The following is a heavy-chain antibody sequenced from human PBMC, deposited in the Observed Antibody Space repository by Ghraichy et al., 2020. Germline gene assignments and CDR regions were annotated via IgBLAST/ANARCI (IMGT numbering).Heavy chain of an antibody. CDR3: ARHSGAGLWFGEPAPSDGMDV. Sequence: SETLSLTCTVSGGSISSSSYYWGWIRQPPGKGLEWIGSIYYSGSTYYNPSLKSRVTISVDTSKNQFSLKLSSVTAADTAVYYCARHSGAGLWFGEPAPSDGMDVWGQGTTVTVSS. CDR2: IYYSGST. D-gene: IGHD3-10*01. V-gene: IGHV4-39*01. J-gene: IGHJ6*02. CDR1: GGSISSSSYY.